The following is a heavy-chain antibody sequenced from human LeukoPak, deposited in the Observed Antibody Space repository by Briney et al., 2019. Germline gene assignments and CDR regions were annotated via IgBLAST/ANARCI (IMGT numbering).Heavy chain of an antibody. CDR3: ARAYYYDSSGYPFY. J-gene: IGHJ4*02. Sequence: GASVKISCKTSGYTFTGYYMHWVRQAPGQGLEWMGWINPNSGGTNYAQKFQGSVTMTRDTSISTANMELSRLRSDDTAMYYCARAYYYDSSGYPFYWGQGTLVTVSS. CDR2: INPNSGGT. CDR1: GYTFTGYY. D-gene: IGHD3-22*01. V-gene: IGHV1-2*02.